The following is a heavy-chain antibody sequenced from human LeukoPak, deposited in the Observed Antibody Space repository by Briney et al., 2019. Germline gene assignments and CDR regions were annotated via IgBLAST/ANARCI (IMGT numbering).Heavy chain of an antibody. CDR2: IIPIFGTA. D-gene: IGHD3-3*01. CDR3: ARVVTIFGVVTPRSGWFDP. V-gene: IGHV1-69*05. Sequence: SVKVSCKASGGTFSSYAISWVRQAPGQGLEWMGGIIPIFGTANYAQKFQGRVTITTDESTSTAYMELSSLRSEDTAVYYCARVVTIFGVVTPRSGWFDPWGQGTLVTVSS. CDR1: GGTFSSYA. J-gene: IGHJ5*02.